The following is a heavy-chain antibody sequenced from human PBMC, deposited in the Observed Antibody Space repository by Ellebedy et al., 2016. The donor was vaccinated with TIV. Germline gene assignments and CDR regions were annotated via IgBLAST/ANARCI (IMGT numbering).Heavy chain of an antibody. CDR2: ISNTNSGSTL. CDR3: ARRVGLDF. V-gene: IGHV3-11*01. J-gene: IGHJ4*02. Sequence: GGSLRLSCAASGFTLSDHYMSWIRQAPGKGLEWVSYISNTNSGSTLYYADSVKGRFTISRDNAKNSVFLEMNSLRAEDSAVYYCARRVGLDFWGQGTLVTVSS. D-gene: IGHD1-26*01. CDR1: GFTLSDHY.